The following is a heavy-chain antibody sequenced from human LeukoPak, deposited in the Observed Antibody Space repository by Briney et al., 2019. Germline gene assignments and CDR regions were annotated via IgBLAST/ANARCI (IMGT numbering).Heavy chain of an antibody. CDR1: GGSISSWNW. V-gene: IGHV4-4*02. CDR2: IYYSGTT. Sequence: SETLSLTCTVSGGSISSWNWWSWVRQSPGKGLEWIGEIYYSGTTNYNPSLRSRVTISVDTSKNQFSLKLSSVTAADTAVYYCARDKPSGYCDAFDIWGQGTMVTVSS. D-gene: IGHD3-22*01. J-gene: IGHJ3*02. CDR3: ARDKPSGYCDAFDI.